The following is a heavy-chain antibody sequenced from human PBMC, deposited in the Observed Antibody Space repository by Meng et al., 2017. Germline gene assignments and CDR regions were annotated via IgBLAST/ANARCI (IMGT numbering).Heavy chain of an antibody. Sequence: ASVKVSCKASGYTFTSYYMHWVRQAPGQGLEWMGIINPSGGSTSYAQKFQGRVTRTRDTSTSTVYMELSSLRSEDTAVYYCAREVPLSMVRGVNDAFDIWGQGTMVTVSS. CDR1: GYTFTSYY. J-gene: IGHJ3*02. CDR3: AREVPLSMVRGVNDAFDI. V-gene: IGHV1-46*01. D-gene: IGHD3-10*01. CDR2: INPSGGST.